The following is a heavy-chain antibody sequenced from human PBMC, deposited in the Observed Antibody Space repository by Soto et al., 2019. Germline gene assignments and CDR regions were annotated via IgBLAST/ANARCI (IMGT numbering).Heavy chain of an antibody. CDR1: GGSISSYY. D-gene: IGHD3-3*01. Sequence: LSLTCTVSGGSISSYYWSWIRQPPGKGLEWIGYIYYSGSTNYNPSLKSRVTISVDTSKNQFSLKLSYVTAADTAVYYCARVPFWSGYYTGIWFDPWCQGTLVTVSS. CDR3: ARVPFWSGYYTGIWFDP. J-gene: IGHJ5*02. V-gene: IGHV4-59*01. CDR2: IYYSGST.